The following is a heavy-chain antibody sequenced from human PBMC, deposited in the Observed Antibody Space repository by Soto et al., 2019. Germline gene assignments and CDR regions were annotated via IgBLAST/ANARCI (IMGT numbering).Heavy chain of an antibody. J-gene: IGHJ4*02. D-gene: IGHD1-26*01. CDR3: ARVRLGLGQGFDS. V-gene: IGHV4-30-4*01. CDR2: IYYRGTA. CDR1: GGSIREGDYY. Sequence: QVQLQESGPGLVKPSQTLSLTCTVSGGSIREGDYYWSWLRQPPGEGLEWIGYIYYRGTADYNTSLKSRLSMSVDTSKNQFSLKMRSVTAADTAVYYCARVRLGLGQGFDSWGQGALVTVSS.